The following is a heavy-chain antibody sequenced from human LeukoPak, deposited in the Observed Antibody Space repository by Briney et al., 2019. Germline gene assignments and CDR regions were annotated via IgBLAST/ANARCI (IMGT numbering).Heavy chain of an antibody. CDR2: ISGSGGTK. V-gene: IGHV3-23*01. Sequence: PGGSLRLSCAASGFTFSSYAMSWVRQAPGKGLEWVSVISGSGGTKYYADSVKGRSTISRDNSKNTLYLQMNSLRAEDTAAYYCAKVRNYYDRSGRYFDYWGQGTLVTVSS. D-gene: IGHD3-22*01. J-gene: IGHJ4*02. CDR1: GFTFSSYA. CDR3: AKVRNYYDRSGRYFDY.